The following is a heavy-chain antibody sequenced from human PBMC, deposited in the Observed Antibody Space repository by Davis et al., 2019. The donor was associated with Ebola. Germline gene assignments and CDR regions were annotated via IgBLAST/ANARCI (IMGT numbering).Heavy chain of an antibody. V-gene: IGHV5-51*01. CDR1: GGTFSSYA. CDR3: ARLSSGWYQPFDY. D-gene: IGHD6-19*01. CDR2: IYPGDSDT. Sequence: KVSCKASGGTFSSYAISWVRQMPGKGLEWMGIIYPGDSDTRYSPSFQGQVTISADKSISTAYLQWSSLKASDTAMYYCARLSSGWYQPFDYWGQGTLVTVFS. J-gene: IGHJ4*02.